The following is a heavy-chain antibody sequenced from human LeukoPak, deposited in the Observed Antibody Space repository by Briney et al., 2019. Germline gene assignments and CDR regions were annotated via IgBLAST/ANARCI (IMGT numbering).Heavy chain of an antibody. CDR3: ARSDIVATISSYYFDY. Sequence: ASVKVSCKASGYTFTGYYLHWVRQAPGQGLEWMGWIHPNSGGTNYAQKFQGRVTMTRDTSISTAYMELSRLRSDDTAVYYCARSDIVATISSYYFDYWGQGTLVTVSS. V-gene: IGHV1-2*02. CDR2: IHPNSGGT. D-gene: IGHD5-12*01. J-gene: IGHJ4*02. CDR1: GYTFTGYY.